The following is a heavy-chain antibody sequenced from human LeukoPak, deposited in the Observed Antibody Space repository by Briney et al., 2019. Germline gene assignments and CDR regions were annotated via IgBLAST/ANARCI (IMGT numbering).Heavy chain of an antibody. D-gene: IGHD6-6*01. CDR2: IKQDGSEK. V-gene: IGHV3-7*01. J-gene: IGHJ4*02. Sequence: GSLRLSCAASGFTFSSYAMGWVRQAPGKGLEWVANIKQDGSEKSYVDSVKGRFTISRDNAKNSLYLQMNSLGAEDTAVYYCARDWSSSSGLDYWGQGTLVTVSS. CDR3: ARDWSSSSGLDY. CDR1: GFTFSSYA.